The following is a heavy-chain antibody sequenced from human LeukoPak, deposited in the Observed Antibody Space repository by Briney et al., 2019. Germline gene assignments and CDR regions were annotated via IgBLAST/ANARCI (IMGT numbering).Heavy chain of an antibody. CDR1: GGTFSSYA. J-gene: IGHJ4*02. Sequence: SVKVSCKASGGTFSSYAISWVRQAPGQGLEWMGGIIPIFGTANYAQKFQGRVTITADESTSTAYMELSSLRSEDTAVYYCVRENYDSSGYYYTAFDYWGQGTLVTVSP. V-gene: IGHV1-69*13. CDR2: IIPIFGTA. D-gene: IGHD3-22*01. CDR3: VRENYDSSGYYYTAFDY.